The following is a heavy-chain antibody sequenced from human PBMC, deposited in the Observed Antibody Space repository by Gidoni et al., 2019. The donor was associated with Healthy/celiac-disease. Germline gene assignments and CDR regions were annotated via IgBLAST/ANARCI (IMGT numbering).Heavy chain of an antibody. CDR3: ARQQDSGPDI. D-gene: IGHD2-15*01. J-gene: IGHJ3*02. CDR2: IYYSGST. Sequence: QLQLQESGPGLVKPSETLSLTCTVSGCSISSSSYYWGWIRQPPGKGLEWIGSIYYSGSTYYNPSLKSRVTISVDTSKNQFSLKLSSVTAADTAVYYCARQQDSGPDIWGQGTMVTVSS. V-gene: IGHV4-39*01. CDR1: GCSISSSSYY.